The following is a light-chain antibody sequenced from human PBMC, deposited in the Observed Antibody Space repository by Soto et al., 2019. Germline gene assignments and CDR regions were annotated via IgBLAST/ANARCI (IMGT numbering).Light chain of an antibody. CDR2: SNN. J-gene: IGLJ2*01. V-gene: IGLV1-44*01. CDR3: AVWDNSLNGVV. Sequence: QSALTQPPSVSGTPGQRVTISCSGSSSNIGSNTVNWYQQQLPGTAPKLVIYSNNYRPSGVPDRFSGSKSGTSASLAISGLQSEDEADYYCAVWDNSLNGVVFGGGTKLTVL. CDR1: SSNIGSNT.